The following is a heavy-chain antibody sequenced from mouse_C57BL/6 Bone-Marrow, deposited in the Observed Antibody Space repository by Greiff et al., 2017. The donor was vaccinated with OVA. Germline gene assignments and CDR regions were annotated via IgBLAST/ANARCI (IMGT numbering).Heavy chain of an antibody. CDR1: GYTFTSYW. J-gene: IGHJ4*01. CDR3: ASAYSNYAMDY. Sequence: VQLQQPGAELVRPGSSVKLSCKASGYTFTSYWMHWVKQRPIPGLEWIGNIDPSDSETHYNQKFKDKATLTVDKSSSTAYMQLSSLTSEDSAVYYCASAYSNYAMDYWGQGTSVTVSS. D-gene: IGHD2-5*01. CDR2: IDPSDSET. V-gene: IGHV1-52*01.